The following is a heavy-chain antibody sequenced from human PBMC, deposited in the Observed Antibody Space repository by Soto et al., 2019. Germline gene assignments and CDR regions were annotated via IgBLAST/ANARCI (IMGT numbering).Heavy chain of an antibody. CDR3: ARDFQGATPGH. Sequence: ASVKVSCKASGGTFSSYTLSWVRQAPGQGLEWMGWISAYNGNTNYAQKLQGRVTMTTDTSTSTAYMELRSLRSDDTAVYYCARDFQGATPGHWGQGTLVTVSS. J-gene: IGHJ4*02. D-gene: IGHD1-26*01. V-gene: IGHV1-18*01. CDR2: ISAYNGNT. CDR1: GGTFSSYT.